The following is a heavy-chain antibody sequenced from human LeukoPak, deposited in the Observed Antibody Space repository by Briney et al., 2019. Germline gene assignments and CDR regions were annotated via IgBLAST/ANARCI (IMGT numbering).Heavy chain of an antibody. CDR3: ARVGDYYDGSGHSGMDV. CDR2: ISSSSYI. D-gene: IGHD3-22*01. Sequence: PGGSLRLSCAASGFTFSSYSMNWVRQAPGKGLEWVSSISSSSYIYYADSVKGRFTISRDNAKNSLYLQMNSLRAEDTAVYYCARVGDYYDGSGHSGMDVWGQGTTVTVSS. V-gene: IGHV3-21*01. CDR1: GFTFSSYS. J-gene: IGHJ6*02.